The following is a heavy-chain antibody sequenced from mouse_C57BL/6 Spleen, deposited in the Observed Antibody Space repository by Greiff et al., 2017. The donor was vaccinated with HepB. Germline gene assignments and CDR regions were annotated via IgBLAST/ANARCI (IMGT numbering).Heavy chain of an antibody. CDR2: IRLKYDNYAT. Sequence: EVKLMESGGGLVQPGGSMKLSCVASGFTFSNYWMNWVRQSPEKGLEWVAQIRLKYDNYATHSAESVKGRFTISRDDSKSSVYLQMNNLRAEDTGIYYCTLYYYGSSLYWGQGTTLTVSS. V-gene: IGHV6-3*01. CDR1: GFTFSNYW. J-gene: IGHJ2*01. D-gene: IGHD1-1*01. CDR3: TLYYYGSSLY.